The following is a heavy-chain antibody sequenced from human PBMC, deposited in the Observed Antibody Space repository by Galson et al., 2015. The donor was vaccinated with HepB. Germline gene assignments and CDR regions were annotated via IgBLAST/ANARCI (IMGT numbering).Heavy chain of an antibody. D-gene: IGHD3-16*01. J-gene: IGHJ5*02. CDR3: THVSDSWYDSS. V-gene: IGHV3-15*01. CDR1: GLRFVDAW. Sequence: SLRLSCAVSGLRFVDAWMSWVRQAPGKGLEWVGRIKSKMSGETTGYAAPVQGRFIISRDDSKNTVYLRMNSLKTEDTGLYFCTHVSDSWYDSSWGQGTLVTVSS. CDR2: IKSKMSGETT.